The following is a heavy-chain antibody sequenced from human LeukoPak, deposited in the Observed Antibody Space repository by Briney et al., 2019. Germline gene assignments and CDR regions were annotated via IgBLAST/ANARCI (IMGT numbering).Heavy chain of an antibody. D-gene: IGHD1-26*01. CDR3: ATKPSGSYLSAIFDY. Sequence: ASVKVSCKVSGYTLTELSMHWVRQAPGKGLEWMGGFDPEDGETIYAQKLQGRVTMTEDTSTDTAYMELSSLRSEDTAVYYCATKPSGSYLSAIFDYWGQGTLVTVSS. CDR2: FDPEDGET. CDR1: GYTLTELS. V-gene: IGHV1-24*01. J-gene: IGHJ4*02.